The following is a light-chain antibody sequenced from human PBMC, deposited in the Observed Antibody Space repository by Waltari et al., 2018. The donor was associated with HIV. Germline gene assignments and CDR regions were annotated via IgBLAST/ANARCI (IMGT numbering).Light chain of an antibody. V-gene: IGLV1-47*01. Sequence: QYVLTQPPSASGTTGQRVTISCSGARSDIGSNYVYWYQQLPGTAPKLLIYRNNQRPSGVPDRFSASNSGTSASLAISGLRSEDEADYYCAAWDVSLRGAYVFGTGTKVAVL. CDR1: RSDIGSNY. CDR3: AAWDVSLRGAYV. J-gene: IGLJ1*01. CDR2: RNN.